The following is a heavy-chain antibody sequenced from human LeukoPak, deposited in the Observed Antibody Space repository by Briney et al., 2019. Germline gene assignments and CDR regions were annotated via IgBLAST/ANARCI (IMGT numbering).Heavy chain of an antibody. CDR1: GGSFRGYY. J-gene: IGHJ4*02. V-gene: IGHV4-34*12. Sequence: SETLSLTCTVDGGSFRGYYWTWIRQSPGKGLQWIGEVIHSGATNYDPSLTSRLIISVDTSRNQFSLKLSSVTAADTAVYYCARGYDSGGYYAYFDYWGQGALVTVSS. CDR2: VIHSGAT. CDR3: ARGYDSGGYYAYFDY. D-gene: IGHD3-22*01.